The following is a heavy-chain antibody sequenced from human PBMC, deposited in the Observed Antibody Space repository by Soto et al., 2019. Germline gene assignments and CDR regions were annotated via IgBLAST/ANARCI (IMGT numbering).Heavy chain of an antibody. Sequence: GGSLRLSCAASGFTFTNAWRNWVRQAPGKGLEWVGRIKSKTDGGTTDYAEPVKGRFAISRDDSNNMVYLQMNSLKIEDTAVYYCTTDSYSPIIIVRFDYWGHGTLVTVSS. CDR1: GFTFTNAW. J-gene: IGHJ4*01. V-gene: IGHV3-15*07. CDR2: IKSKTDGGTT. D-gene: IGHD1-26*01. CDR3: TTDSYSPIIIVRFDY.